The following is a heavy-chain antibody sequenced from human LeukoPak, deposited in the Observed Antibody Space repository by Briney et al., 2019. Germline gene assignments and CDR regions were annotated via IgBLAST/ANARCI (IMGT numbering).Heavy chain of an antibody. Sequence: GGSLRLSCAASGFTFSSYGMHWVRQAPGKGLEWVAVISYDGSNKYYADSVKGRFTISRDNSKNTLYLQMNSLRAEDTAVYYCAKDRGAGAGMDVWAKGPRSPSP. CDR3: AKDRGAGAGMDV. CDR1: GFTFSSYG. J-gene: IGHJ6*02. CDR2: ISYDGSNK. V-gene: IGHV3-30*18. D-gene: IGHD3-10*01.